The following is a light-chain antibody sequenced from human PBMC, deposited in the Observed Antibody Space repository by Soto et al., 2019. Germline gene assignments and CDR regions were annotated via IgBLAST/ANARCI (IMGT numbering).Light chain of an antibody. CDR2: DAS. CDR3: QQYSDWPPIT. J-gene: IGKJ5*01. CDR1: QTVSSSY. V-gene: IGKV3-15*01. Sequence: DIVLTQSPGTLSLSAGERATLSFMGIQTVSSSYLAWYQQKPGQAPRLLIYDASTGATGTPARFSGSGSGTEFALTISSLQSEDFAIYYCQQYSDWPPITFGQGTRLEIK.